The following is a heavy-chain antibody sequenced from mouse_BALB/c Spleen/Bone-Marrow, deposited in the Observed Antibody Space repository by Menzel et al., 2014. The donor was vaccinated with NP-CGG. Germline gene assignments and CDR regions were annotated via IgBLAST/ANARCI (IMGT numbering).Heavy chain of an antibody. CDR2: IDPANGNI. V-gene: IGHV14-3*02. CDR1: GFNIKDTY. J-gene: IGHJ3*01. Sequence: VQLKQSGAELVKPGASVKLSCTASGFNIKDTYMHWVKHRPEQGLEWIGRIDPANGNIKYDPKFQGKATITADTSSNTAYLQLSSLTSEDTAVYYCAPYYYGRWFANWGQGTLVTVSA. D-gene: IGHD1-1*01. CDR3: APYYYGRWFAN.